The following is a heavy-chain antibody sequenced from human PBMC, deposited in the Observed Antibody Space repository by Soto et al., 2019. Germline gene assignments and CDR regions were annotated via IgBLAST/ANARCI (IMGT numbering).Heavy chain of an antibody. D-gene: IGHD6-13*01. V-gene: IGHV1-69*01. CDR2: IIPIFGTA. Sequence: QVQLVQSGAEVKKPGSSVKVSCKASVGTFSSYAISWVRQDPGQGLEWMGGIIPIFGTANYAQKFQGRVTITADESTSTGYMELSSLRSEDTDVYYCARVYRSSAVEDVWGQGTTVTVSS. CDR1: VGTFSSYA. J-gene: IGHJ6*02. CDR3: ARVYRSSAVEDV.